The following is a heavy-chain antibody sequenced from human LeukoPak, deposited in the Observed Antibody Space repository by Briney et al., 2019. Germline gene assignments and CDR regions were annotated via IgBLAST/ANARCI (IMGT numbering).Heavy chain of an antibody. J-gene: IGHJ6*03. Sequence: PSETLSLTCAVSGASISKTNWWSWVRQPPGKGLEWIGEINHSGSTNYNPSLKSRVTISVDTSKNQFSLKLSSVTAADTAVYYCARGPEILKYYFRYYYYMDVWGKGTTVTISS. CDR1: GASISKTNW. CDR3: ARGPEILKYYFRYYYYMDV. V-gene: IGHV4-4*02. D-gene: IGHD3-16*01. CDR2: INHSGST.